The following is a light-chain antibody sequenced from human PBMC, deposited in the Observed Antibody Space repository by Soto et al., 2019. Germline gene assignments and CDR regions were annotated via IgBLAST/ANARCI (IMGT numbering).Light chain of an antibody. CDR3: CSYAGSYTSHVV. J-gene: IGLJ2*01. CDR1: SSDVGGYNY. V-gene: IGLV2-11*01. CDR2: DVS. Sequence: QSALTQPRSVSGSPGQSVTISCTGTSSDVGGYNYVSWYQQHPGKAPKLMIYDVSKRPSGVPDRFSGSKSGNTGSLTISGLQAEDEADYYCCSYAGSYTSHVVFGGGTKVTVL.